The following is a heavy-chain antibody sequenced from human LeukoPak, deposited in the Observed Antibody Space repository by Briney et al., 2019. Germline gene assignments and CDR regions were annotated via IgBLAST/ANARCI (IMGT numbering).Heavy chain of an antibody. V-gene: IGHV4-39*01. CDR2: IYYSGST. J-gene: IGHJ4*02. D-gene: IGHD6-19*01. CDR3: ARLCSPKQWLAHCYFDY. CDR1: GGSISSSSYY. Sequence: ASETLSLTCTVSGGSISSSSYYWGWIRQPPGKGLEWIGSIYYSGSTYYNPSLKSRVTISVDTSKNQFSLKLSSVTAADTAVYYCARLCSPKQWLAHCYFDYWGQGTLVTVSS.